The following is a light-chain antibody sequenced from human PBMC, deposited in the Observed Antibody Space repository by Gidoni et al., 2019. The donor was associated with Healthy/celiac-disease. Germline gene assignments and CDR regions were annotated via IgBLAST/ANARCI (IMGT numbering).Light chain of an antibody. CDR1: QTSSSW. V-gene: IGKV1-5*01. CDR2: EAS. J-gene: IGKJ2*02. CDR3: QQYNSYSRT. Sequence: DIQMTQSPSTLSASVGDRVTITCRASQTSSSWLALYQQKPGKVPKLLIYEASNLESGVPSRFSGSGSGTEFTLTISSLQPDDFATYYCQQYNSYSRTFGQGTKLEIK.